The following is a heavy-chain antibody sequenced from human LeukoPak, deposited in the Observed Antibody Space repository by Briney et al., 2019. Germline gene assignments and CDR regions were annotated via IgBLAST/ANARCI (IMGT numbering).Heavy chain of an antibody. CDR3: TRDLSYYSSG. CDR2: IKFDGSEI. CDR1: GSSFSDYW. J-gene: IGHJ4*02. D-gene: IGHD3-22*01. Sequence: QPGGSLRLSFAASGSSFSDYWMTWVRQAPGKGLECVGNIKFDGSEIYHLDSVRGRCSISRDNAKNSLYLQMNSLRVEDTAVYYCTRDLSYYSSGWGQRTLHTVSS. V-gene: IGHV3-7*01.